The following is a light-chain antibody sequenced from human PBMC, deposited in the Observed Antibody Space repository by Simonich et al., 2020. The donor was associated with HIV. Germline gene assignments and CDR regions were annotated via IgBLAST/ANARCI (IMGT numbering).Light chain of an antibody. V-gene: IGKV3-11*01. CDR2: DAS. J-gene: IGKJ5*01. Sequence: EIVLTQSPATLSLSPGESATLSCRASQSVSSYLAWYQQKPGQAPRLLIYDASNRAAGIPARFRGSGSGTDFTLTISSLEPEDFAVYYCQQRSNWPPITFGQGTRLEIK. CDR1: QSVSSY. CDR3: QQRSNWPPIT.